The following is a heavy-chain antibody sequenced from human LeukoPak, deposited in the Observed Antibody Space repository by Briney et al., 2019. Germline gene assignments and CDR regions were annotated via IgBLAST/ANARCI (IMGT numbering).Heavy chain of an antibody. CDR1: GDSVSSNSAA. Sequence: SQTLSLTCAIPGDSVSSNSAAWNWIRQSPSRGLEWLGRTYYRSKWYNDYAGSVKSRITINPDTSKNQFSLQLNSVTPEDTAVYYCAREVEIAAAGNQLDYWGQGTLVTVSS. D-gene: IGHD6-13*01. CDR2: TYYRSKWYN. CDR3: AREVEIAAAGNQLDY. V-gene: IGHV6-1*01. J-gene: IGHJ4*02.